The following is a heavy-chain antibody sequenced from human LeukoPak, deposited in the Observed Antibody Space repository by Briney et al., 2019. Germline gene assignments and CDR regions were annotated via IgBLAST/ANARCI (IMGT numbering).Heavy chain of an antibody. J-gene: IGHJ4*02. CDR3: AKELSGGWPFDY. CDR2: IYSGVST. D-gene: IGHD6-19*01. CDR1: GFTVSSNY. Sequence: GGSLRLSCAASGFTVSSNYMSWVRQAPGKGLEWVSVIYSGVSTYYADSVKGRFTISRDNSKNTLFLQMNSLRAEDTAVYYCAKELSGGWPFDYWGQGALVTVSS. V-gene: IGHV3-53*01.